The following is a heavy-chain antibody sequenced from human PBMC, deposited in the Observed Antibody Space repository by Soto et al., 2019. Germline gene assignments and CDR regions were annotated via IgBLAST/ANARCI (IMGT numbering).Heavy chain of an antibody. CDR2: IYYNGST. V-gene: IGHV4-30-4*01. D-gene: IGHD6-6*01. Sequence: QVQLQDSGPGLVKPSQTLSLTCSVSGGSISSGDYYWSWIRQPPGKGLEWIGYIYYNGSTYYNPSLKSRVTISIGRPKNQFSLKLSSVTAADTAVYYCARDWYSSSAGFDYWGQGTLVTVSS. J-gene: IGHJ4*02. CDR1: GGSISSGDYY. CDR3: ARDWYSSSAGFDY.